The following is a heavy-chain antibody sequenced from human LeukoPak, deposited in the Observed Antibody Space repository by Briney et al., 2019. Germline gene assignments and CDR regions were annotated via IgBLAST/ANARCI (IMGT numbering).Heavy chain of an antibody. D-gene: IGHD2-15*01. J-gene: IGHJ4*02. Sequence: SVKVSCKASVGTFSSYAISWVRQAPGQGLEWMGGIIPIFGTANYAQKFQGRVTITADESTSTAYMELSSLRSEDTAVYYCARVLRGYCSGGSCSAFDYWGQGTLVTVSS. CDR3: ARVLRGYCSGGSCSAFDY. CDR1: VGTFSSYA. V-gene: IGHV1-69*13. CDR2: IIPIFGTA.